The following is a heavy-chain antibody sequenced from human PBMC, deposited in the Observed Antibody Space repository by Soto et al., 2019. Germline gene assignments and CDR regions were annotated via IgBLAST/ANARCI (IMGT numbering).Heavy chain of an antibody. J-gene: IGHJ4*02. D-gene: IGHD3-10*01. CDR2: IYNGEGT. CDR1: GDSVSSHY. V-gene: IGHV4-59*02. Sequence: SETLSLTCTVSGDSVSSHYWTWIRQPPGKGLEWIGYIYNGEGTKYNPSLRSRVSISVDTTKNQFSLKVLSVTAADTAVYYCARDGARRGPTVWGQGTLVTVSS. CDR3: ARDGARRGPTV.